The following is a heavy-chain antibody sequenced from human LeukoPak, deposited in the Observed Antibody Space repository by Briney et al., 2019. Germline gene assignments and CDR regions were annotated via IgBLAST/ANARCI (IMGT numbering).Heavy chain of an antibody. CDR3: ASKNTYYYDSSGYYLNDY. J-gene: IGHJ4*02. CDR2: ISSSGSTI. D-gene: IGHD3-22*01. Sequence: AGGSLRLSCAASGFTFSSYEMNWVRQAPGKGLEWVSYISSSGSTIYYADSVKGRFTISRDNAKNSLYLQMNSLRAEDTAVYYCASKNTYYYDSSGYYLNDYWGQGTLVTVSS. CDR1: GFTFSSYE. V-gene: IGHV3-48*03.